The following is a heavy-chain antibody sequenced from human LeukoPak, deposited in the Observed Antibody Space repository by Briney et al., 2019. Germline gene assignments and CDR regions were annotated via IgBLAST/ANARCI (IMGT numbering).Heavy chain of an antibody. CDR2: ISYDGSNK. D-gene: IGHD3-10*01. Sequence: GGSLRLSCAASGFTFSSYGMHWVRQAPGKGLEWVAVISYDGSNKYYADSVKGRFTISRDNSKNTLYLQMNSLRAEDTAVYYCAKDGSPEYGSGSIYYYYGMDVWGKGTTVTVPS. V-gene: IGHV3-30*18. CDR3: AKDGSPEYGSGSIYYYYGMDV. CDR1: GFTFSSYG. J-gene: IGHJ6*04.